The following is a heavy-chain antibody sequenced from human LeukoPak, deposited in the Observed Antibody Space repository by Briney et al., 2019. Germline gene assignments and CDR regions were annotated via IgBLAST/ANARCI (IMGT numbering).Heavy chain of an antibody. Sequence: SETLSLTCAVYGGSFTGYYWSWIRQSPGEGLEWIGEINRSGATNYNPSLKSRVTISVDTSKSQVSLRLRSVTAADTAVYYCARVHYYYYMDVWGKGTTVTVSS. V-gene: IGHV4-34*01. CDR2: INRSGAT. CDR3: ARVHYYYYMDV. J-gene: IGHJ6*03. CDR1: GGSFTGYY.